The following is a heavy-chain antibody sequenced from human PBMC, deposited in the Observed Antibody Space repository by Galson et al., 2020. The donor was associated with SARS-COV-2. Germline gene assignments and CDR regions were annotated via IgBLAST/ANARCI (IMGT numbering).Heavy chain of an antibody. CDR1: GFSFRDYW. Sequence: GESLKLPCAASGFSFRDYWLHWVRQAPGKGLVWVSRINTYGNSTNYADSVRGRFTVSRANAKNILYLQMNSLRAEDTAVYYCVRHSSGDYWGQGTLVTGSS. CDR3: VRHSSGDY. CDR2: INTYGNST. D-gene: IGHD3-22*01. J-gene: IGHJ4*02. V-gene: IGHV3-74*01.